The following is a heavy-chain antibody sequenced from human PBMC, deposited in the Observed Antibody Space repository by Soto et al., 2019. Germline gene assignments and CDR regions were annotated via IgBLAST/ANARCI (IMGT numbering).Heavy chain of an antibody. D-gene: IGHD1-1*01. Sequence: PGGSLRLSCAASGFTFSSYGMHWVRQAPGKGLEWVAVISYDGSNKYYADSVKGRFTISRDNSKNTLYLQMNSLRAEDTAVYYCASTGTPAEIDYWGQGTLVTVSS. CDR2: ISYDGSNK. CDR3: ASTGTPAEIDY. J-gene: IGHJ4*02. V-gene: IGHV3-30*03. CDR1: GFTFSSYG.